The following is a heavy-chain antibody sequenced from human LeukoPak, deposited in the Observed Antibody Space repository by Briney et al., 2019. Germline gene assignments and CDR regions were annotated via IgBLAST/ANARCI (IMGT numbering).Heavy chain of an antibody. CDR3: ARRRVTIFGVVKSDFDY. CDR1: GGSFSGYY. D-gene: IGHD3-3*01. CDR2: INHSGST. Sequence: PSETLSLTCAVYGGSFSGYYWSWIRQPPGKGLEWIGEINHSGSTNYNPSLKSRVTISVDTSKNQFSLKLSSVTAADTAVYYCARRRVTIFGVVKSDFDYWGQGTLVTVSS. V-gene: IGHV4-34*01. J-gene: IGHJ4*02.